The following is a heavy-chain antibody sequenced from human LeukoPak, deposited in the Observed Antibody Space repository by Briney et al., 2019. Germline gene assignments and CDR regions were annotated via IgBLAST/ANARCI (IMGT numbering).Heavy chain of an antibody. Sequence: ASVKVSCKASGYTFTGYYMHWVRQAPGQGLEWMGWINPNSGGTNYAQKFQGRVTMTRDTSISTAYMELSRLGSDDTAVYYCARGQWRRGDYYMDVWGKGTTVTVSS. CDR3: ARGQWRRGDYYMDV. CDR1: GYTFTGYY. D-gene: IGHD6-19*01. CDR2: INPNSGGT. V-gene: IGHV1-2*02. J-gene: IGHJ6*03.